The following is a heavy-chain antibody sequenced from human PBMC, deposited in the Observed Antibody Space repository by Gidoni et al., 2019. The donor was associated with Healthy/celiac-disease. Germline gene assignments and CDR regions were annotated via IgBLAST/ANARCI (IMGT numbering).Heavy chain of an antibody. D-gene: IGHD3-22*01. Sequence: LEWMGGFDPEDGETIYAQKFQGRVTMTEDTSTDTAYMELSSLRSEDTAVYYCATDWRYDSSGYYSGAFDYWGQGTLVTVSS. J-gene: IGHJ4*02. CDR3: ATDWRYDSSGYYSGAFDY. V-gene: IGHV1-24*01. CDR2: FDPEDGET.